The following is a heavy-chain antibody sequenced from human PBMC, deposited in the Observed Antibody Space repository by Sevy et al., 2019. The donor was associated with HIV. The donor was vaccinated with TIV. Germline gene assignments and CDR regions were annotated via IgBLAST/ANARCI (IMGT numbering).Heavy chain of an antibody. CDR3: AREGCSKPHDY. CDR2: FSFGCGKI. CDR1: GFTFSNYA. Sequence: GGSLRLSCAASGFTFSNYAMSWVRQAPGKGLEWVSTFSFGCGKINYADSVKGRFTISRDNSKNTLYLQMNSLRAEDKALYSCAREGCSKPHDYWGQGTLVTVSS. D-gene: IGHD2-2*01. J-gene: IGHJ4*02. V-gene: IGHV3-23*01.